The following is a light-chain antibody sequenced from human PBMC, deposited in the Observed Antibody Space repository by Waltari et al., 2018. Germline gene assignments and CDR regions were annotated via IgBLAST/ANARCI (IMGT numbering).Light chain of an antibody. V-gene: IGLV2-23*01. CDR3: CSYAGSDTVA. CDR1: SSDVGNSNV. CDR2: EAT. J-gene: IGLJ2*01. Sequence: QFALTQPASVSGSPGQSIAISCTGTSSDVGNSNVISLYQQHPGKAPKFLIYEATKRPSGVSERFSGSKSGNTATLTISGLQAEDEADYYCCSYAGSDTVAFGGGTKVTVL.